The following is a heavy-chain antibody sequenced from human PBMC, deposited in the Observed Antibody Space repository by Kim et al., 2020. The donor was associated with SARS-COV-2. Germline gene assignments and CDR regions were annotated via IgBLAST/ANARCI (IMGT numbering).Heavy chain of an antibody. CDR2: FHPEDGET. J-gene: IGHJ6*02. CDR3: ATGGKQWLLPYYYYGMDV. CDR1: GYTLTELS. D-gene: IGHD6-19*01. Sequence: ASVKVSCKVSGYTLTELSMHWVRQAPGKGLEWMGGFHPEDGETIYAQKFQGRVTMTEDTSTDTAYMELSSLRSEDTAVYYCATGGKQWLLPYYYYGMDVWGQGTTVTVS. V-gene: IGHV1-24*01.